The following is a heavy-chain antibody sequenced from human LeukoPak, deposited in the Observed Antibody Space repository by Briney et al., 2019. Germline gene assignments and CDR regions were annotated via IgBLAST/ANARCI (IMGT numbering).Heavy chain of an antibody. CDR2: IYTGGNT. Sequence: PGGSLRLSCAASGFTVSSNYLTWVRQAPGKGLEWVSVIYTGGNTYYLDSVKGRFTIFRDISKNTVYPQMNSLRAEDTAVYYCARVSGNSDKSRWGGFDYWGQGTLVTVSS. V-gene: IGHV3-53*01. J-gene: IGHJ4*02. CDR3: ARVSGNSDKSRWGGFDY. CDR1: GFTVSSNY. D-gene: IGHD3-10*01.